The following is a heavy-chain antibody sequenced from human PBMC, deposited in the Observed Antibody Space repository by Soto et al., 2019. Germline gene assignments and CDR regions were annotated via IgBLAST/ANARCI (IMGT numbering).Heavy chain of an antibody. CDR2: IYYSGST. CDR3: ARAGFGVVIALDY. Sequence: SETLSLTCTVSGGSISSYYWSWIRQPPGKGLEWIGYIYYSGSTNYNPSLKSRVTISVDTSKNQFSLKLSSVTAADTAVYYCARAGFGVVIALDYWGQGTLVTVS. V-gene: IGHV4-59*01. D-gene: IGHD3-3*01. J-gene: IGHJ4*02. CDR1: GGSISSYY.